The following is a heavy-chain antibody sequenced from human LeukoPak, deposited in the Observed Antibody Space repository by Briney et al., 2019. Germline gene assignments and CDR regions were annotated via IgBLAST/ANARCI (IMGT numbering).Heavy chain of an antibody. Sequence: SETLSLTCAVYGGSFIGYYWSWIRQPPGKGLEWIGEINHFGSTNYNPSLKSRVTISIDTSKNQFSLKLSSVTAADTAVYYCARLGYYYDSSGYTDYWGQGTLVTVSS. J-gene: IGHJ4*02. D-gene: IGHD3-22*01. CDR1: GGSFIGYY. CDR3: ARLGYYYDSSGYTDY. V-gene: IGHV4-34*01. CDR2: INHFGST.